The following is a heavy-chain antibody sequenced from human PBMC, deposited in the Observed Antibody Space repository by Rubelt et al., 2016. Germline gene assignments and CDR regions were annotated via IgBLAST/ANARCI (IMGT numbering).Heavy chain of an antibody. CDR2: ISPDGSGK. Sequence: QVHLVESGGGVVQPGGSLRLSCAASGFTFSNFGMHWVRQSPGKGLEWVALISPDGSGKFYADSVKGRFPISRDTAKSTVYLQMNSLRPDDTAVYYCTKLFIASADDYWGQGTLVTVSS. V-gene: IGHV3-30*02. CDR1: GFTFSNFG. CDR3: TKLFIASADDY. J-gene: IGHJ4*02.